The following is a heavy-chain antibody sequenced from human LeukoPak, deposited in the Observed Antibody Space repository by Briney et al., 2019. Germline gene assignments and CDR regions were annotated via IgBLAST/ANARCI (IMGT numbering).Heavy chain of an antibody. V-gene: IGHV3-7*03. D-gene: IGHD2-15*01. J-gene: IGHJ4*02. CDR2: IKQDGSEK. CDR1: GFTFNNYW. CDR3: AKSGLNRLDY. Sequence: GGSLRLSCAASGFTFNNYWMTWVRQAPGMGLEWVANIKQDGSEKYYVDSVKGRFTISRDNSKNTLYLQMNSLRAEDTAVYYCAKSGLNRLDYWGQGTLVTVSS.